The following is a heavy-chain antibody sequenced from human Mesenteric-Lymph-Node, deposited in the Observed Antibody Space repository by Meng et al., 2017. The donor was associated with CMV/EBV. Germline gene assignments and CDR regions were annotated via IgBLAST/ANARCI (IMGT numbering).Heavy chain of an antibody. D-gene: IGHD3-9*01. CDR1: GGSISSRTYY. J-gene: IGHJ4*02. Sequence: GSLRLSCTVSGGSISSRTYYWGWIRQPPGKGLEWIGNIYYSGTTYYSPSLKSRVTISVDSSKNQFSLKMSSVTAADTAVYYCARADRGYDILTGSYGFAYFDSWGQGTLVTVSS. CDR3: ARADRGYDILTGSYGFAYFDS. CDR2: IYYSGTT. V-gene: IGHV4-39*07.